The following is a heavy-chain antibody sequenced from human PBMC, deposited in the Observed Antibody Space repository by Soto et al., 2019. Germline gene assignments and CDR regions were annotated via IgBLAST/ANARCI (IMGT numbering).Heavy chain of an antibody. CDR2: INHSGST. V-gene: IGHV4-34*01. CDR1: GGSFSGYY. Sequence: QVQLQQWGAGLLKPSETLSLTCAVYGGSFSGYYWCWIRQPPGKGLEWIGEINHSGSTNYNPFLKSRVTISVDTSKNQCSLKLSSVTAADTAVYYCSRLSKGTTQDYWGQGTLVTVSS. J-gene: IGHJ4*02. CDR3: SRLSKGTTQDY. D-gene: IGHD4-17*01.